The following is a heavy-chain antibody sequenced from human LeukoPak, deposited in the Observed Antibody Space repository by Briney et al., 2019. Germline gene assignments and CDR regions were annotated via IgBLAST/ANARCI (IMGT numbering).Heavy chain of an antibody. V-gene: IGHV3-30*15. CDR1: GFTLRNYA. CDR2: ISIDGSRQ. J-gene: IGHJ4*02. Sequence: PGGSLRLSCAPSIGFTLRNYAIHWVRQAPGKGLEWVAVISIDGSRQHYADFLVGRFTISRDNSKNTVSLQMSSLRTEDTAVYFSAREQGGSGWSGFDYWGQGTLVTVSS. D-gene: IGHD6-19*01. CDR3: AREQGGSGWSGFDY.